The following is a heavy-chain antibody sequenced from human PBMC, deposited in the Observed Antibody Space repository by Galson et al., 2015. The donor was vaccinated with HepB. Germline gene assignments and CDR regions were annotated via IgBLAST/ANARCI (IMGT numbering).Heavy chain of an antibody. Sequence: SVKVPCKASGHTLSSYTMNWARQAPGQGPEWIGWSSGYNGDAHYAWKFPDRVTMTTDTSTGTAYLELTSLGADDTAVDYVASGGMAAIGGPTFDYWGQGTLVTVSS. V-gene: IGHV1-18*01. J-gene: IGHJ4*02. CDR3: ASGGMAAIGGPTFDY. CDR1: GHTLSSYT. CDR2: SSGYNGDA. D-gene: IGHD5-24*01.